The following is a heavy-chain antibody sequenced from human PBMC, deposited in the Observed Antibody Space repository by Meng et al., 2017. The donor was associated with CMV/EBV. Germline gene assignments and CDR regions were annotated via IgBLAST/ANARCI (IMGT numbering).Heavy chain of an antibody. CDR3: ARNLSPRTLRFLEWLPTGGRVDY. CDR2: ISSSGSTI. D-gene: IGHD3-3*01. CDR1: GFTFSDYY. J-gene: IGHJ4*02. V-gene: IGHV3-11*04. Sequence: GESLKISCAASGFTFSDYYMSWIRQAPGKGLEWVSYISSSGSTIYYADSVKGRFTISRDNAKNSLYLQMNSLRAEDTAVYYCARNLSPRTLRFLEWLPTGGRVDYWGQGTLVTVSS.